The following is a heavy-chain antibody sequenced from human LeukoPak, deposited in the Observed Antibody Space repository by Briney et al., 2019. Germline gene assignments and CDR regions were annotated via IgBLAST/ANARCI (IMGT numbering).Heavy chain of an antibody. D-gene: IGHD3-3*01. CDR3: ARVTGPSSREWPYFDS. Sequence: PGGSLRLSCAVSGFSVSSNYMAWVRQAPGLGLEWVSLIYSSGTTKYADFVKGRFTISRDISKNTLYLEMNSLRADDTAVYYCARVTGPSSREWPYFDSWGLGTLVTVSS. CDR1: GFSVSSNY. J-gene: IGHJ4*02. CDR2: IYSSGTT. V-gene: IGHV3-53*01.